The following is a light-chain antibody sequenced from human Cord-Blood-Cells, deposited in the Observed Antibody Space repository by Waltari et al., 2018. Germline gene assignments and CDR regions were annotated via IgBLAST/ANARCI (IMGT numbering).Light chain of an antibody. Sequence: QSALTQPASVSGSPGQSITISCTGTSSDVGSYNLVSWYQQHPGKAPKLMFFEVSKRPSGVSNRFSGSKSGNTASLTISALQAEDEADYYCCSYAGSSTWVFGGGTKLTVL. CDR2: EVS. V-gene: IGLV2-23*02. CDR3: CSYAGSSTWV. CDR1: SSDVGSYNL. J-gene: IGLJ3*02.